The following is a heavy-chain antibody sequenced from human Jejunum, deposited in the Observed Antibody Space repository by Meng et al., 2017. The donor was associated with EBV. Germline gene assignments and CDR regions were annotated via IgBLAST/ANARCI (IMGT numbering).Heavy chain of an antibody. D-gene: IGHD5/OR15-5a*01. CDR1: GHTLTELS. Sequence: QVQLVQPGAEVRKPGASVKVSCKVSGHTLTELSMHWVRQAPGKGLEWMGGFDPEEDETIYAQKFEGRVTMTEDTSTDTAYMELRSLRSDDTAVYYCARFRGSVSSNGWFDPWGQGTLVTVST. CDR2: FDPEEDET. CDR3: ARFRGSVSSNGWFDP. J-gene: IGHJ5*02. V-gene: IGHV1-24*01.